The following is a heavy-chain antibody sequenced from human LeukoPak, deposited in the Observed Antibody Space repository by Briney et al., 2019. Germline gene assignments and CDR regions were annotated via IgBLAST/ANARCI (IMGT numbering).Heavy chain of an antibody. Sequence: GGSLRLSCAASGFGFSTFGMHWVRQAPGKGLEWVAAIWSDGSNQFYAESVKGRFTISRDNAKNSLYLQMNSLRAEDTAVYYCARDPDSSSWYSFFSGYGMDVWGQGTTVTVPS. CDR2: IWSDGSNQ. V-gene: IGHV3-33*01. J-gene: IGHJ6*02. CDR1: GFGFSTFG. CDR3: ARDPDSSSWYSFFSGYGMDV. D-gene: IGHD6-13*01.